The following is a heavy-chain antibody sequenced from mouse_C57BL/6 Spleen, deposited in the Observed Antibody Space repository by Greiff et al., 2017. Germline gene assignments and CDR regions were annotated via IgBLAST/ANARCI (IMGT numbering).Heavy chain of an antibody. CDR3: SYGNFFDY. CDR2: IDPSDSYT. Sequence: QVHVKQPGAELVMPGASVKLSCKASGYTFTSYWMHWVKQRPGQGLEWIGEIDPSDSYTNYNQKFKGKSTLTVDKSSSTAYMQLSSLTSEDSAVYYCSYGNFFDYWGQGTTLTVSS. CDR1: GYTFTSYW. J-gene: IGHJ2*01. V-gene: IGHV1-69*01. D-gene: IGHD2-1*01.